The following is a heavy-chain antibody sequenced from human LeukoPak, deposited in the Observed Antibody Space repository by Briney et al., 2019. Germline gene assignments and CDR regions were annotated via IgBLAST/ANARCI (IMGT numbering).Heavy chain of an antibody. CDR1: GFTFSNAW. J-gene: IGHJ6*03. D-gene: IGHD2-15*01. V-gene: IGHV3-7*01. CDR3: AREGYCSGGSCYYYYYMDV. Sequence: PGGSLRLSCAASGFTFSNAWMSWVRQAPGKGLEWVANIKQDGSEIYYVDSVKGRFTISRDNAKNSLYLQMNSLRAEDTAVYYCAREGYCSGGSCYYYYYMDVWGKGTTVTISS. CDR2: IKQDGSEI.